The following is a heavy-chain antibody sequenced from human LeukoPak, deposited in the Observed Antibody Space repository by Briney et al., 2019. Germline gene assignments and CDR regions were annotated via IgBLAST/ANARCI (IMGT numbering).Heavy chain of an antibody. CDR1: GGSISSYY. CDR3: ARATKSTYYDFWSGYVEWFDP. D-gene: IGHD3-3*01. CDR2: IYYSGST. Sequence: SETLSLTCTVSGGSISSYYWSWIRQPPGKGLEWIGYIYYSGSTKYNPSLKSRGTISVDTSKNQFSLKLSSVTAADTAVYYCARATKSTYYDFWSGYVEWFDPWGQGTLVTVSS. V-gene: IGHV4-59*01. J-gene: IGHJ5*02.